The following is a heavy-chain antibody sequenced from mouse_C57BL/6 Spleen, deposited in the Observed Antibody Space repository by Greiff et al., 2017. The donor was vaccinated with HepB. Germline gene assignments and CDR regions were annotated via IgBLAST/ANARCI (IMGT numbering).Heavy chain of an antibody. CDR1: GYTFTSYW. J-gene: IGHJ2*01. V-gene: IGHV1-61*01. D-gene: IGHD1-1*01. Sequence: VQLQQPGAELVRPGSSVKLSCKASGYTFTSYWMDWVKQRPGQGLEWIGNIYPSDSETHYNQKFKDKATLTVDKSSSTAYMQLSSLTSEDSAVYYCARRIYYGSNYFDYWGQGTTLTVSS. CDR3: ARRIYYGSNYFDY. CDR2: IYPSDSET.